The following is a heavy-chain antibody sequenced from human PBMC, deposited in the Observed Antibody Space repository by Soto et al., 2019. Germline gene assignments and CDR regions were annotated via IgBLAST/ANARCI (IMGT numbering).Heavy chain of an antibody. D-gene: IGHD3-3*01. J-gene: IGHJ3*02. CDR1: GYTFTSYD. Sequence: QVQLVQSGAEVKKPGASVKVSCKASGYTFTSYDINWVRQATGQGLEWMGWMNPNSGNTGYAQKFQVRVTMTRNTSISTAYMELSSLRSEDTAVYYCARFVPAYDFWSGYLDAFDIWGQGTMVTVSS. CDR2: MNPNSGNT. V-gene: IGHV1-8*01. CDR3: ARFVPAYDFWSGYLDAFDI.